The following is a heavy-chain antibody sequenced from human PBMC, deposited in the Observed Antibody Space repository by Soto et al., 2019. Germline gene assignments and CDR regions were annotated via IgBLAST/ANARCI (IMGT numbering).Heavy chain of an antibody. CDR3: ARSFTAMGLFDY. J-gene: IGHJ4*02. V-gene: IGHV4-30-2*01. D-gene: IGHD2-21*02. CDR2: IYHGRAT. CDR1: GGSINSGGYS. Sequence: SETLSLTCADSGGSINSGGYSMSWIRQPPGKGLMWVGHIYHGRATYSNPSLKSRVSISVDLSKNQFSLKLNSVTASDTAVYYCARSFTAMGLFDYRGPGIIVTGSS.